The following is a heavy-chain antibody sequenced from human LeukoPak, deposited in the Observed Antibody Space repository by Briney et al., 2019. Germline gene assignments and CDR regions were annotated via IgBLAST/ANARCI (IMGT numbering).Heavy chain of an antibody. CDR3: ARMILRASWFDP. V-gene: IGHV4-34*01. J-gene: IGHJ5*02. Sequence: PSETLSLTCAVYGGSFSDYYWSWIRQPPGKGLEWIGEINHSGSTNYNPSLKSRVTISVDTSKNQFSLKLSSVTAADTAVYYCARMILRASWFDPWGQGTPVTVSS. D-gene: IGHD3-3*01. CDR1: GGSFSDYY. CDR2: INHSGST.